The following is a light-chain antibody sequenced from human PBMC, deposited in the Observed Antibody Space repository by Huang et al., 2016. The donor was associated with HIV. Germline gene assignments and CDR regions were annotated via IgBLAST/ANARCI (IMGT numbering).Light chain of an antibody. Sequence: DIQVTQSPSSLSASVGDRVTVTCRTSRGISDSVVWYQQKPGRAPKLLVYAASRLESGVPSRFSGSGAGADFTLTINKLQPEDFATYYCQQYYGTPYTFGQGTKVEIK. CDR2: AAS. CDR1: RGISDS. CDR3: QQYYGTPYT. V-gene: IGKV1-NL1*01. J-gene: IGKJ2*01.